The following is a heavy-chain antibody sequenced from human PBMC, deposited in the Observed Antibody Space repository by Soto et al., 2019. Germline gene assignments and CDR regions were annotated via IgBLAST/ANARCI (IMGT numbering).Heavy chain of an antibody. Sequence: GGSLRLSCAASGFTFSSNGMHWVRQAPGKGLEWVAVISYDGSNKYYADSVKGRFTISRDNSKNTLYLQMNSLRAEDTAVYYCEKDRDAMVFDYWGQGTLVTVSS. J-gene: IGHJ4*02. D-gene: IGHD5-18*01. V-gene: IGHV3-30*18. CDR2: ISYDGSNK. CDR1: GFTFSSNG. CDR3: EKDRDAMVFDY.